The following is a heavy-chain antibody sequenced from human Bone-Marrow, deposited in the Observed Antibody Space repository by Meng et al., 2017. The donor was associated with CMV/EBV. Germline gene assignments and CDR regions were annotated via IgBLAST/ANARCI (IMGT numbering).Heavy chain of an antibody. J-gene: IGHJ4*02. D-gene: IGHD1-26*01. CDR2: ISWNSGSI. V-gene: IGHV3-9*01. Sequence: GGSLRLSCAASGFTFDDYAMHWVRQAPGKGLEWVSGISWNSGSIGYADSVKGRFTISRDNAKNSLYLQMNSLRAEDTALYYCAKGSRGELPTYFDYWGQGTLVTV. CDR3: AKGSRGELPTYFDY. CDR1: GFTFDDYA.